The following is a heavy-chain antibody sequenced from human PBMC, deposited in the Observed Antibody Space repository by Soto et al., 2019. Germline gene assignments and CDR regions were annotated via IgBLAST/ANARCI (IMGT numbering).Heavy chain of an antibody. V-gene: IGHV3-74*01. CDR3: ARDYHLRYSGSGMDV. CDR1: GFTFSSYW. J-gene: IGHJ6*02. CDR2: INSDGSST. D-gene: IGHD3-9*01. Sequence: GGSLRLSCAASGFTFSSYWMHWVRQAPGKGLVWVSRINSDGSSTSYADSVKGRFTISRDNAKNTLYLQMNSLRAEDTAVYYCARDYHLRYSGSGMDVWGQGTTVTVSS.